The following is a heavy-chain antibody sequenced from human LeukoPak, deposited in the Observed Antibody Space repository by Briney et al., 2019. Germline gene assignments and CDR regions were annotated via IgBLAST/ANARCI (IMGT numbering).Heavy chain of an antibody. Sequence: GGSLRLSCAASGFTFSSYWMHWVRQAPGKGLVWVSRINSDGSSTSYADSVKGRFTISRDNSKNTLYLQMNSLRAEDTAVYYCAREMGSSWSRPFDYWGQGTLVTVSS. CDR1: GFTFSSYW. CDR2: INSDGSST. J-gene: IGHJ4*02. D-gene: IGHD6-13*01. V-gene: IGHV3-74*01. CDR3: AREMGSSWSRPFDY.